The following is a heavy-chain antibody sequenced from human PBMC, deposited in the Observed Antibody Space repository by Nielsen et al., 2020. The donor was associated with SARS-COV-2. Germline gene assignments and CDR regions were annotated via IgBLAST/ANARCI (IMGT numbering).Heavy chain of an antibody. CDR1: GGAFSNFA. CDR3: ARVKGTHGGSYLDV. D-gene: IGHD1-26*01. V-gene: IGHV1-69*13. J-gene: IGHJ6*02. Sequence: SVKVSCKASGGAFSNFAITWVRQAPGQGLEWMGGIIPTLGAANSAQKFQGRVTIAADASTTTAYMELSSLRYEDTAVYYCARVKGTHGGSYLDVWGQGTAVTVSS. CDR2: IIPTLGAA.